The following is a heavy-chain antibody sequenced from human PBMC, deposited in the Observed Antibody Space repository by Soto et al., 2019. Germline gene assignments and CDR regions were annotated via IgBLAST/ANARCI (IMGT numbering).Heavy chain of an antibody. CDR1: GGSFSGYY. CDR3: ARGPGVLMVYAMIGLYNWFDP. CDR2: INHSGST. V-gene: IGHV4-34*01. Sequence: SETLSLTCAVYGGSFSGYYWSWIRQPPGKGLEWIGEINHSGSTNYNPSLKSRVTISVDTSKNQFSLRLSSVTAADTAVYYCARGPGVLMVYAMIGLYNWFDPWGQGTLVTVSS. D-gene: IGHD2-8*01. J-gene: IGHJ5*02.